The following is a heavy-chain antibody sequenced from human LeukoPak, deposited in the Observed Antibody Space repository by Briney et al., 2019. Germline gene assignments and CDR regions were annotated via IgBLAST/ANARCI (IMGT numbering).Heavy chain of an antibody. CDR3: ARVVGGSYYYDSSGYYDY. Sequence: GRSLRLSCAASGFTFSSYAMHWVRQAPGKGLEWVAVISYGGSNKYYADSVKGRFTISRDNSKNTLYLQMNSLRAEDTAVYYCARVVGGSYYYDSSGYYDYWGQGTLVTVSS. CDR1: GFTFSSYA. J-gene: IGHJ4*02. D-gene: IGHD3-22*01. CDR2: ISYGGSNK. V-gene: IGHV3-30-3*01.